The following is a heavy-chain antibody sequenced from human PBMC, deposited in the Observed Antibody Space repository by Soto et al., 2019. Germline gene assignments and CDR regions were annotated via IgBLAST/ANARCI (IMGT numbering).Heavy chain of an antibody. Sequence: GGSLRLSCAASGFTFSSYAMHWVRQAPGKGLEWVAVISYDGSNKYYADSVKGRFTISRDNSKNTLYLQMNSLRAEDTAVYYCARFGMKQQLTPPLSGMDVWGQGTTVTVSS. J-gene: IGHJ6*02. D-gene: IGHD6-13*01. CDR1: GFTFSSYA. CDR2: ISYDGSNK. V-gene: IGHV3-30-3*01. CDR3: ARFGMKQQLTPPLSGMDV.